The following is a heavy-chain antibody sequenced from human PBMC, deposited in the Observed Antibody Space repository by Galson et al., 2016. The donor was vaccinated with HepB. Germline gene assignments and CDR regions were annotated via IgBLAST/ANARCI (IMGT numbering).Heavy chain of an antibody. CDR1: GFTFSTSA. J-gene: IGHJ6*02. Sequence: SLRLSCAASGFTFSTSAMSWVRRPPGKGLEWVSSISGRGTSAYYRGSVKGRFTISRENAKSTLYLQMNSLSAGDTAVYYCARDRHYIAIGNYGMDVWGQGTTGIVSS. D-gene: IGHD2/OR15-2a*01. CDR3: ARDRHYIAIGNYGMDV. V-gene: IGHV3-23*01. CDR2: ISGRGTSA.